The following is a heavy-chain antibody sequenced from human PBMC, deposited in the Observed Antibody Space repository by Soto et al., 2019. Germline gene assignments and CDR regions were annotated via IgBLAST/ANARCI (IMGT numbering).Heavy chain of an antibody. J-gene: IGHJ4*02. CDR3: ARHGPGAGNHDFDY. CDR2: MNPKNSDT. CDR1: AYTFTGYY. D-gene: IGHD6-13*01. Sequence: QVQLVQSGADVKKPGDSMRVSCKASAYTFTGYYIHWVRQAPGQGLEWMGWMNPKNSDTGYAPQFQGRVTMTRDTSINTAYMDLRRLTSDDTAIYYCARHGPGAGNHDFDYWGQGALFTVFS. V-gene: IGHV1-2*02.